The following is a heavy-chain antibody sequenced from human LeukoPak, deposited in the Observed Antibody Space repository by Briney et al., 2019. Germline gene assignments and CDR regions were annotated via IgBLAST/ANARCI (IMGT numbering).Heavy chain of an antibody. J-gene: IGHJ6*02. CDR3: AREGTEPRDYYYYYGMDV. V-gene: IGHV7-4-1*02. CDR2: INTNTGNP. Sequence: ASVKVSCKASGYTFTSHAMNWVRQAPGQGLEWMGWINTNTGNPTYAQGFTGRFVFSFDTSVSTAYLQISSLKAEDTAVYYCAREGTEPRDYYYYYGMDVWGQGTTVTVSS. D-gene: IGHD1-14*01. CDR1: GYTFTSHA.